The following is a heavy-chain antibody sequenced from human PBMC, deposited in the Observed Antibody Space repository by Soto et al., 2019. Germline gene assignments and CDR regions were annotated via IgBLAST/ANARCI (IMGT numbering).Heavy chain of an antibody. CDR1: GGSISSGGYY. CDR3: ARGGVTNLYCYYYGMDV. Sequence: QVQLQESGPGLVKPSQTLSLTCSVSGGSISSGGYYWSWIRQHPGKDLEWVGYFYNSGSVFYNPSLTSRVTISVDTSKNQFSLHLISVTAADTAVYYCARGGVTNLYCYYYGMDVWGPGTTVTGSS. V-gene: IGHV4-31*03. J-gene: IGHJ6*02. D-gene: IGHD3-10*01. CDR2: FYNSGSV.